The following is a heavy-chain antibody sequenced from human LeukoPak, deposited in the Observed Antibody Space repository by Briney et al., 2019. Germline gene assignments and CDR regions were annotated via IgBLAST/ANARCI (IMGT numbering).Heavy chain of an antibody. Sequence: SETLSLTCTVSGGSISSYYWSWIRQPPGKGLEWIGYIYYSGTTNYNPSLKSRVTISVDTSKNQFSLKLSSVTAADTAVYYCARDPGLDYYDSSGYYFSPGYYFDYWGQGTLVTVSS. J-gene: IGHJ4*02. CDR3: ARDPGLDYYDSSGYYFSPGYYFDY. CDR1: GGSISSYY. CDR2: IYYSGTT. D-gene: IGHD3-22*01. V-gene: IGHV4-59*01.